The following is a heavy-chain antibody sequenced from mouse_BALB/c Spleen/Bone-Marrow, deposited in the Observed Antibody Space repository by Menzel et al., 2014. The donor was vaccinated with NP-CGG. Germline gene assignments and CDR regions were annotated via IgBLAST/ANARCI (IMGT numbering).Heavy chain of an antibody. J-gene: IGHJ2*03. CDR2: INSNGGRT. V-gene: IGHV5-6-3*01. CDR3: ARVWYFDY. CDR1: GFTFSSYG. Sequence: EVQVVESGGGLVQPGGSLKLSCAASGFTFSSYGMSWVRQTPDKRLELVATINSNGGRTYYPDSVKGRFTISRDNAKNTLYLQMSSLKSEDTAMYYCARVWYFDYWGQGTSHTVSS.